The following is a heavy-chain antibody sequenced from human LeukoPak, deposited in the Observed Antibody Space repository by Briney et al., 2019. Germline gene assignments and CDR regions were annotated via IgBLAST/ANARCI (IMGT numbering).Heavy chain of an antibody. CDR3: ARPYSGYEWCDY. CDR1: GFTFSSYG. V-gene: IGHV3-30*02. J-gene: IGHJ4*02. Sequence: GGSLRLSCAASGFTFSSYGMHWVRQAPGKGLEWVAFIRYDGSNKYYADSVKGRFTISRDNSKNTLYLQMNSLRSADTAVYYCARPYSGYEWCDYWGQGTLVTVS. CDR2: IRYDGSNK. D-gene: IGHD5-12*01.